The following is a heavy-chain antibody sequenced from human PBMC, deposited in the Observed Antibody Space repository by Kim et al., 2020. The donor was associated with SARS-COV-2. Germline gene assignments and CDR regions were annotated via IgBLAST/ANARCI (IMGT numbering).Heavy chain of an antibody. CDR2: GST. V-gene: IGHV3-23*01. J-gene: IGHJ4*02. Sequence: GSTYSAASVKGRFTISRDNTKNTLYLQMNSLRAEDTAVYYCAKDVSSGDYWGQGTLVTVSS. D-gene: IGHD6-19*01. CDR3: AKDVSSGDY.